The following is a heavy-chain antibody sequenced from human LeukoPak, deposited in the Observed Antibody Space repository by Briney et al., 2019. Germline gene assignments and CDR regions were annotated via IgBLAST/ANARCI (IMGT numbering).Heavy chain of an antibody. V-gene: IGHV3-21*01. CDR2: ISSSSSYI. Sequence: GGSLRLSCAASGFIFSSFEMNWVRQAPGKGLEWVSSISSSSSYIYYADSVKGRFTISRDNAKNSLYLQMNSLRAEDTAVYYCARVYYDSSGYFSDYWGQGTLVTVSS. D-gene: IGHD3-22*01. J-gene: IGHJ4*02. CDR3: ARVYYDSSGYFSDY. CDR1: GFIFSSFE.